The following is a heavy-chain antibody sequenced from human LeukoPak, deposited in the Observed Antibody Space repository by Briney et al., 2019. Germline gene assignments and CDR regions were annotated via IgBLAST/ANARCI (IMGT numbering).Heavy chain of an antibody. Sequence: SETLSLTCTVSGDSFSSYYWSWIRQPPGKGLEWIGFIYYSGSTNYNPSLKSRVTMSVDTSKNQFSLKLTSVTAADTAVYYCARAPYTSGQILMDDWGQGTLVTVSS. CDR3: ARAPYTSGQILMDD. D-gene: IGHD2/OR15-2a*01. V-gene: IGHV4-59*01. CDR1: GDSFSSYY. J-gene: IGHJ4*02. CDR2: IYYSGST.